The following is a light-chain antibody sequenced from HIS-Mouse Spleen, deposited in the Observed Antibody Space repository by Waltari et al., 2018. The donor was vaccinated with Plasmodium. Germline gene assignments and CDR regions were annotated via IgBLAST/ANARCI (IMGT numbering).Light chain of an antibody. V-gene: IGLV2-23*03. Sequence: QSALTQPASVSGSPGQSITISCPGTSSDVGSYNLVSWYQQHPGKAPKPMIYEGSKRPSGVPNRFSGSKSGNTASLTISGLQAEDEADYYCCSYAGSSTFVVFGGGTKLTVL. CDR2: EGS. CDR3: CSYAGSSTFVV. J-gene: IGLJ2*01. CDR1: SSDVGSYNL.